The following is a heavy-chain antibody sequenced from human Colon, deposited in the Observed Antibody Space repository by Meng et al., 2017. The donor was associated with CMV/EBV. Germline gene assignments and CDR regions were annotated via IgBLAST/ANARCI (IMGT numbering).Heavy chain of an antibody. CDR2: ITWNSETI. V-gene: IGHV3-9*01. D-gene: IGHD1-26*01. CDR1: GFTFDDHA. J-gene: IGHJ6*02. Sequence: SLRLSCAASGFTFDDHAMHWVRQVPGKGPGWVAGITWNSETIAYGDSVKGRFTVSRDSAKTALYLQMNSLRAEDTALYYCAKDVGANFFYGLDVWGQGTTVTVSS. CDR3: AKDVGANFFYGLDV.